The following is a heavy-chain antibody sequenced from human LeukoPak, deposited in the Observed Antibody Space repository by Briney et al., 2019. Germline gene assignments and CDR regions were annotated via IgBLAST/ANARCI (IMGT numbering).Heavy chain of an antibody. CDR3: AKNTHAYAEIFDY. Sequence: GGSLRLSCAASGFAFSTYSMNWVRQPPGQGLKWVASISLNSAAIYYADSVRGRFTISRDNAKNSLHLQMNSLRAEDTAVYYCAKNTHAYAEIFDYWGQGTLVTVSS. D-gene: IGHD2-2*01. CDR1: GFAFSTYS. J-gene: IGHJ4*02. CDR2: ISLNSAAI. V-gene: IGHV3-21*01.